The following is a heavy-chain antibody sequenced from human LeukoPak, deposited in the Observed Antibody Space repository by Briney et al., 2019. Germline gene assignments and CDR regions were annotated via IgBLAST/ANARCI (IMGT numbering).Heavy chain of an antibody. CDR1: GFTFDDYG. Sequence: GGSLRLSCAASGFTFDDYGMSWVRQAPGKGLEWVSGINWSGGSTGYADSVKGRFTISRDNAKNSLYLQMNSLRAEDTAVYYCARTTYYDILTGYYSGYYFDYWGQGTLVTVSS. V-gene: IGHV3-20*04. J-gene: IGHJ4*02. D-gene: IGHD3-9*01. CDR2: INWSGGST. CDR3: ARTTYYDILTGYYSGYYFDY.